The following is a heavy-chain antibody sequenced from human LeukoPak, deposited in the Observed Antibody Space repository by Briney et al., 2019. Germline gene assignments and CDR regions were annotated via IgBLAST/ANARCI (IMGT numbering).Heavy chain of an antibody. J-gene: IGHJ4*02. V-gene: IGHV4-59*11. CDR1: GGSISSHY. CDR2: IYYGGST. Sequence: PSETLSLTCTVSGGSISSHYWSWIRQPPGKGLECIGYIYYGGSTNYNPSLKSRVTISVDTSKNQFSLKLSSVTAADTAVYYCARGRYSGSYYCDYWGQGTLVTVSS. D-gene: IGHD1-26*01. CDR3: ARGRYSGSYYCDY.